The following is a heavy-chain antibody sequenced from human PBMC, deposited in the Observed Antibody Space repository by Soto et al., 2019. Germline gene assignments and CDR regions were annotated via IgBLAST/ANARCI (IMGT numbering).Heavy chain of an antibody. CDR1: GYTFTSYY. CDR3: ARDKRRGYDSSGGAYYYYGMDV. CDR2: INPSGGST. Sequence: ASVKVSCKASGYTFTSYYMHWVRQAPGQGLEWMGIINPSGGSTSYAQKFQGRVTMTRDTSTSTVYMELSSLRSEDTAVYYCARDKRRGYDSSGGAYYYYGMDVWGQGTTVTGSS. V-gene: IGHV1-46*01. D-gene: IGHD3-22*01. J-gene: IGHJ6*02.